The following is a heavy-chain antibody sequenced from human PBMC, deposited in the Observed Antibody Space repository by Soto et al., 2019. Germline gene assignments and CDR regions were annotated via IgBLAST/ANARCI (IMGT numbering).Heavy chain of an antibody. V-gene: IGHV4-34*01. J-gene: IGHJ5*02. Sequence: SETLSLTCAAYGGSFSGYYWSWIRQPPGKGLEWIGEINHSGSTNYNPSLKSRVTISVDTSKNQFSLKLSSVTAADTAVYYCARGVRYSYGYGAWFDPWGQGTLVTVSS. CDR3: ARGVRYSYGYGAWFDP. CDR2: INHSGST. CDR1: GGSFSGYY. D-gene: IGHD5-18*01.